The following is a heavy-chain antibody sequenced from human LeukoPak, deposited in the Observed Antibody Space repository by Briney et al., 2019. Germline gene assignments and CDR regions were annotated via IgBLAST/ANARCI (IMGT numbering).Heavy chain of an antibody. Sequence: QAGGSLRLSCPASAFTFSNYVMSWVRQAPGKGLEWVSVITRGGGSTYNADSVKGRFTISRDNSRNTLYLQMNSLRAEDTAVYYCAKHRSGNYAFDYWGQGTLVTVSS. CDR2: ITRGGGST. CDR1: AFTFSNYV. D-gene: IGHD1-26*01. J-gene: IGHJ4*02. CDR3: AKHRSGNYAFDY. V-gene: IGHV3-23*01.